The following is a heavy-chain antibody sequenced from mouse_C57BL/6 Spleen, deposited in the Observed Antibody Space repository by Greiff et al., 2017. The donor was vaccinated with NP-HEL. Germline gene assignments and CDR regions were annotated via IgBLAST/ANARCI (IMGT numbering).Heavy chain of an antibody. Sequence: EVHLVESGGGLVQPGGSMKLSCVASGFTFSNYWMNWVRQSPEKGLEWVAQIRLKSDNYATHYAESVKGRFTISRDDSKSSVYLQMNNLRAEDTGIYYCTGGVITTPPYAMDYWGQGTSVTVSS. V-gene: IGHV6-3*01. CDR2: IRLKSDNYAT. CDR3: TGGVITTPPYAMDY. D-gene: IGHD1-1*01. J-gene: IGHJ4*01. CDR1: GFTFSNYW.